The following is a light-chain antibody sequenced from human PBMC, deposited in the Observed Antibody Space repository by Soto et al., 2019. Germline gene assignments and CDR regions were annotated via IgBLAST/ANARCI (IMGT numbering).Light chain of an antibody. Sequence: DIQMTQSPSTLSASVGDRVTITCRASQSISSWLAWYQQKPGKGPTLLIYKASSLESGVPSRFSGSGSGTEFTLTISSLQPDDFATDYCQQYNSYSRTFGQGTKVDIK. CDR1: QSISSW. CDR2: KAS. J-gene: IGKJ1*01. V-gene: IGKV1-5*03. CDR3: QQYNSYSRT.